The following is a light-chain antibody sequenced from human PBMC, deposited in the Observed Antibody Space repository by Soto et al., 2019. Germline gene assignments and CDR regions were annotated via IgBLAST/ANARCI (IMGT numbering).Light chain of an antibody. CDR2: DVS. J-gene: IGLJ2*01. CDR3: SSFTSSGTLVV. V-gene: IGLV2-14*01. CDR1: SSDVGGYKY. Sequence: QSALTQPASVSGSPGQSITISCTGTSSDVGGYKYVSWYQRHPGKAPKLMIYDVSNRPSGVSNRFSGSKSGNTASLTISGLQAEDEADYYCSSFTSSGTLVVFGGGTKVTVL.